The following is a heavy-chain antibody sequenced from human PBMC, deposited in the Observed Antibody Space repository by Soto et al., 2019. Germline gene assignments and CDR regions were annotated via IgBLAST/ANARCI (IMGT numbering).Heavy chain of an antibody. D-gene: IGHD3-10*01. J-gene: IGHJ5*02. CDR3: ARGDLYYYGSGSYYAWFDP. Sequence: QVQLVQSGSEVKKPGSSVKVSCKASPGTFSTYAVSWVRQAPGQGLEWMGGIIPLFGTPNYAQKFQGRVTITADESTRTVYMEVSSLTSEDTAVYYCARGDLYYYGSGSYYAWFDPWGQGTLVSVSS. CDR2: IIPLFGTP. V-gene: IGHV1-69*01. CDR1: PGTFSTYA.